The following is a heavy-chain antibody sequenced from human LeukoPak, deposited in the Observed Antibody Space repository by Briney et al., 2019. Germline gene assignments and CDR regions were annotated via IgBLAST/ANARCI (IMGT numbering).Heavy chain of an antibody. CDR2: IYYSGST. CDR3: ARSRYGSGSYSFDY. V-gene: IGHV4-59*01. Sequence: PSETLSLTCTVSGGSISSYYWSWIRQPPGKGPEWIGYIYYSGSTNYNPSLKSRVTISVDTSKNQFSLKLSSVTAADTAVYYCARSRYGSGSYSFDYWGQGTLVTVSS. J-gene: IGHJ4*02. CDR1: GGSISSYY. D-gene: IGHD3-10*01.